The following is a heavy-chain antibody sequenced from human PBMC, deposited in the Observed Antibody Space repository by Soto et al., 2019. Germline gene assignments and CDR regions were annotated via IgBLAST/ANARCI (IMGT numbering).Heavy chain of an antibody. Sequence: QVHLVQSGAEVKKPGASVKVSCKASGYTFTSHFIHWVRQAPGQGLEWIGFINPSSGSTRNAQNFQGRVTVTRDTSTGTVYLDLSSLRSEDTAVYYCARFTCSSDSCYTVGWFDPWGQGTLVTVSS. V-gene: IGHV1-46*01. CDR3: ARFTCSSDSCYTVGWFDP. CDR1: GYTFTSHF. CDR2: INPSSGST. J-gene: IGHJ5*02. D-gene: IGHD2-2*02.